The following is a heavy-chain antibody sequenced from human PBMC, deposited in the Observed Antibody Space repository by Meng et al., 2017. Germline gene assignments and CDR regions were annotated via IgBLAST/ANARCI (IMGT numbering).Heavy chain of an antibody. CDR3: VRGHTILTH. V-gene: IGHV3-11*01. D-gene: IGHD5-24*01. CDR2: ISGTGTTI. Sequence: QVQLVESGGGLVKPGGSLRVSCAASGFTFSDSYMTWIRQAPGKGLEYISYISYISGTGTTIYYADSVKGRFSLSRDNAKNSLYLQMNSLRAEDTAVYYCVRGHTILTHWGQGTLVTVSS. CDR1: GFTFSDSY. J-gene: IGHJ4*02.